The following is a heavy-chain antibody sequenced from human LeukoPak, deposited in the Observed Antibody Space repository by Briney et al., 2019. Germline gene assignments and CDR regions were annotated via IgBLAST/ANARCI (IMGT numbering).Heavy chain of an antibody. CDR3: ARGLAIFGVVIPTFFDS. CDR1: GYIFTGYY. D-gene: IGHD3-3*01. Sequence: ASVKVSCKASGYIFTGYYIHWVRQAPGQGLEWMGWINPNSGGTDYAQKFQGRVIMTRDTSITTAYMELNSLISNDTDVYYCARGLAIFGVVIPTFFDSWGQGTLVTVSS. J-gene: IGHJ4*02. V-gene: IGHV1-2*02. CDR2: INPNSGGT.